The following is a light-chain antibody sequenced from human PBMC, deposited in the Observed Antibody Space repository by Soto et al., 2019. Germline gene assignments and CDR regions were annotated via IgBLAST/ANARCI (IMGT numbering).Light chain of an antibody. CDR1: QNVNSNY. J-gene: IGKJ1*01. V-gene: IGKV3-20*01. CDR3: QQFGSSVWT. Sequence: EIVLTQSPGTLSLSPGDRATLSCRASQNVNSNYLAWYQQRPGHAPRLLIYGTSTRATGISDRFSGSGSGTDFTLSISRLEPEDFAVYYCQQFGSSVWTFGQGTKVDIK. CDR2: GTS.